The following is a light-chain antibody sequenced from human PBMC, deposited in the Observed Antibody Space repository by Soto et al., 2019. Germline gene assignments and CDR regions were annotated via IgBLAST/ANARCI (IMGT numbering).Light chain of an antibody. CDR3: QHYNTHSGT. V-gene: IGKV1-5*03. J-gene: IGKJ3*01. CDR1: QNINTW. CDR2: RAS. Sequence: DIHMTQSPSTLSASVGDRVTITCRASQNINTWLAWFQQKPGKAPKLLIYRASSLESGVPSRFSGSGSGTEFTLTISSLQPDDFSTYYCQHYNTHSGTFGPGTKVDIK.